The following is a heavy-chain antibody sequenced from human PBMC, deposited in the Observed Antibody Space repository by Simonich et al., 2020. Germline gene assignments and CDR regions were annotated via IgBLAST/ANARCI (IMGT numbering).Heavy chain of an antibody. V-gene: IGHV3-21*01. CDR1: GFTFSSYS. CDR3: ARANERDY. J-gene: IGHJ4*02. D-gene: IGHD1-1*01. Sequence: EVQLVESGGGLVKPGGSLRLSCAASGFTFSSYSMNWVRQAPGKGLEWVSSISSISSDIYYADSVKGRFTISRDNAKNSLYLQMNSRRAEDTAVYYCARANERDYWGQGTLVTVSS. CDR2: ISSISSDI.